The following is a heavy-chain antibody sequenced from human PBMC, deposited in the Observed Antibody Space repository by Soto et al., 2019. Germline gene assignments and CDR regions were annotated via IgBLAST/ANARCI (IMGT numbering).Heavy chain of an antibody. D-gene: IGHD1-7*01. CDR1: GGSVTSHY. CDR3: ATASATAWYYF. J-gene: IGHJ4*02. Sequence: SETLSLTCSFSGGSVTSHYFTWIRQSPEKGLEWIGYMHYTGFSHYNPSLKSRLTISVDRSKNQFTLQLTSVTVADTAVYYCATASATAWYYFWGQETALPVSS. V-gene: IGHV4-59*02. CDR2: MHYTGFS.